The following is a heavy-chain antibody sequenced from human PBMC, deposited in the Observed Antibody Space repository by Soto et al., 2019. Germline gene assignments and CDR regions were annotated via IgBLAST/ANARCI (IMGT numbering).Heavy chain of an antibody. CDR1: GDSVSSNSAA. J-gene: IGHJ6*02. CDR2: TYYRSKWYN. Sequence: SQTLSLTCAISGDSVSSNSAAWNWIRQSPSRGLEWLGRTYYRSKWYNDYAVSVKSRITINPDTSKNQFSLQLNSVTPEDTAVYYCARARPIAAAATNYYYYGMDVWGQGTTVTVSS. V-gene: IGHV6-1*01. CDR3: ARARPIAAAATNYYYYGMDV. D-gene: IGHD6-13*01.